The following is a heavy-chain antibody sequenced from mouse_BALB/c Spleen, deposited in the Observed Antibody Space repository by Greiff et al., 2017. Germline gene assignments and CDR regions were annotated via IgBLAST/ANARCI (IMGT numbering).Heavy chain of an antibody. D-gene: IGHD1-2*01. V-gene: IGHV1S22*01. CDR1: GYTFTSYW. Sequence: LQQPGSELVRPGASVKLSCKASGYTFTSYWMHWVKQRPGQGLEWIGNIYPGSGSTNYDEKFKSKATLTVDTSSSTAYMQLSSLTSEDSAVYYCTRFDYGYEFAYWGQGTLVTVSA. CDR2: IYPGSGST. CDR3: TRFDYGYEFAY. J-gene: IGHJ3*01.